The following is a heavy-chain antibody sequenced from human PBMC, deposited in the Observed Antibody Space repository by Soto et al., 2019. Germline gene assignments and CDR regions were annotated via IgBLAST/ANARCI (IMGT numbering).Heavy chain of an antibody. V-gene: IGHV1-2*04. Sequence: ASVKVSCKASGYTFTGYYMHWVRQAPGQGLEWMGWINPNSGGTNYAQKSQGWVTMTRDTSISTAYMELTSVTAADTAVYYCARGSNSNFEGPIVWGQGTLVTVSS. CDR2: INPNSGGT. J-gene: IGHJ4*02. D-gene: IGHD4-4*01. CDR3: ARGSNSNFEGPIV. CDR1: GYTFTGYY.